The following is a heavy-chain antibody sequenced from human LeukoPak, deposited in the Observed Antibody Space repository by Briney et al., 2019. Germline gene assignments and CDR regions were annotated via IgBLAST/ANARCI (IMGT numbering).Heavy chain of an antibody. J-gene: IGHJ4*02. CDR2: INPSGGST. CDR3: ARDRSYDSSGYYQDYYFDY. D-gene: IGHD3-22*01. V-gene: IGHV1-46*01. Sequence: ASVKVSCKASGYTFTSYYMHWVRQAPGQGLEWMGIINPSGGSTSYAQKFQGRVTMTRDTSKSTVYMELSSLRSEDTAVYYCARDRSYDSSGYYQDYYFDYWGQGTLVTVSS. CDR1: GYTFTSYY.